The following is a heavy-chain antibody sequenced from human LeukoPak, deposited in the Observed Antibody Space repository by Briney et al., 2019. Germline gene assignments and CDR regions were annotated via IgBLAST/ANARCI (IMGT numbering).Heavy chain of an antibody. J-gene: IGHJ4*02. D-gene: IGHD1-20*01. Sequence: GGSLRLSCAASGFTFNNYNINWVRQAPGKGLEWVSYISSGSTTIYYADSVKGRFTISRDNAKNSLYLQMNSLRAEDTAVYYCARARMITGTTAFDYWGQGTLVTVSS. V-gene: IGHV3-48*01. CDR1: GFTFNNYN. CDR3: ARARMITGTTAFDY. CDR2: ISSGSTTI.